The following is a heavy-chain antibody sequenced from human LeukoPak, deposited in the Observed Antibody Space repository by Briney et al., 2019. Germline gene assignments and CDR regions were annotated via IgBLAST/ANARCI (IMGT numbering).Heavy chain of an antibody. CDR2: IYYSGST. CDR3: ARSSNSGVDY. V-gene: IGHV4-59*01. D-gene: IGHD4-11*01. J-gene: IGHJ4*02. Sequence: SETLPLTCTVSGGSISSYYWSWIRQPPGKGLEWIGYIYYSGSTNYNPSLKSRVTISVDTSKNQFSLKLSSVTAADTAVYYCARSSNSGVDYWGQGTLVTVSS. CDR1: GGSISSYY.